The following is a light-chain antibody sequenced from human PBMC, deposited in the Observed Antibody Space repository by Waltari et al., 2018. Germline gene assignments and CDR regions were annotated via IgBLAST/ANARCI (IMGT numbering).Light chain of an antibody. Sequence: EIVLTQSPDILSLSPGDTATLSCRASQSLTVNYLAWYQQKPGQAPRLLIYAASSRATGVPDRFSGSGSGAHFTLAISRLEPEDFAVYYCQQFESAPRTFDQGTKVEIK. V-gene: IGKV3-20*01. J-gene: IGKJ1*01. CDR1: QSLTVNY. CDR3: QQFESAPRT. CDR2: AAS.